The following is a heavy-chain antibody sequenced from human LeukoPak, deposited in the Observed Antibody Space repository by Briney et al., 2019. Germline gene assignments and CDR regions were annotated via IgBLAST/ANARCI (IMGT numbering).Heavy chain of an antibody. J-gene: IGHJ4*02. Sequence: SETLSLTCTVSGGSISSYYWSWIRQPPGKGLEWIGYIYYSGSTNYNPSLKSRVTISVDTSKNQFSLKLSSVTAADTTVYYCATSHRGGDYWGQGTLVTVSS. CDR3: ATSHRGGDY. V-gene: IGHV4-59*12. D-gene: IGHD3-10*01. CDR2: IYYSGST. CDR1: GGSISSYY.